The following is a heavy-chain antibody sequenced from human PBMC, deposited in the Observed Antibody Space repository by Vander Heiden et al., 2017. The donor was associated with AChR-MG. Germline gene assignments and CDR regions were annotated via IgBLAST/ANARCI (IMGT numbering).Heavy chain of an antibody. D-gene: IGHD6-19*01. CDR1: GGSFSGYY. V-gene: IGHV4-34*01. J-gene: IGHJ6*03. Sequence: QVQLQQWGAGLLKPSETLSLTCAVYGGSFSGYYWSWIRQPPGTGLEWIGEINHSGSTNYNPSLKSRVTISVDTSKNQFSLKLSSVTAADTAVYYCAREPPHSSPGPGYSSGWYQRGYYYYYYYMDVWGKGTTVTVSS. CDR3: AREPPHSSPGPGYSSGWYQRGYYYYYYYMDV. CDR2: INHSGST.